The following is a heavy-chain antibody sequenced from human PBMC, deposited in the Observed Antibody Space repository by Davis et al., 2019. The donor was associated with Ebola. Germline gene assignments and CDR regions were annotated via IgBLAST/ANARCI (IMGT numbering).Heavy chain of an antibody. CDR1: GFTFSSYW. Sequence: HTGGSLRLSCAASGFTFSSYWMHWVRQAPGKGLVWVSRINSDGSSTSYADSVKGRFTISRDNAKNTLYLQMNSLRAEDTAVYYCAKGELRSLLSWPYFDYWGQGTLVTVSS. CDR2: INSDGSST. CDR3: AKGELRSLLSWPYFDY. J-gene: IGHJ4*02. V-gene: IGHV3-74*01. D-gene: IGHD3-3*01.